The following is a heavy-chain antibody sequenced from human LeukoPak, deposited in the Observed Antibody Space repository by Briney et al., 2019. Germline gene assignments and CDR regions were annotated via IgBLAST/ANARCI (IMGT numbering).Heavy chain of an antibody. V-gene: IGHV1-18*01. Sequence: GASVKVSCKASGYTFTSYGSSWVRQAPGQGREGMGWISAYNGNTNYAQKLQGRVTMTTDTSTSTAYMELRSLRSDDTAVYYCARDSGSYSGDYYYYMDVWGKGTTVTVSS. CDR3: ARDSGSYSGDYYYYMDV. D-gene: IGHD1-26*01. J-gene: IGHJ6*03. CDR2: ISAYNGNT. CDR1: GYTFTSYG.